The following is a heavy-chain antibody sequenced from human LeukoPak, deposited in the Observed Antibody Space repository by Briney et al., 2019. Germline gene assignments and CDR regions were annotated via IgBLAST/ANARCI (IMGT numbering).Heavy chain of an antibody. V-gene: IGHV4-39*01. J-gene: IGHJ5*02. CDR1: GGSISRSSYY. CDR3: ARHDYGDYGGLDP. CDR2: VYYSGST. Sequence: PSETLSLTCTVSGGSISRSSYYWGWIRQPPGKGLEWIGSVYYSGSTYYNPSLKSRVTMSVDTSKNQFSLKMSSVTAADTAVYYCARHDYGDYGGLDPWGQGILVTVST. D-gene: IGHD4-17*01.